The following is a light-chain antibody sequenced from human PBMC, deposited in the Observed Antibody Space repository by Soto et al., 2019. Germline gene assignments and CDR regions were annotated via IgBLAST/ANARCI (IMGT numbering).Light chain of an antibody. V-gene: IGKV1-5*01. J-gene: IGKJ2*01. CDR1: QSVSSW. CDR2: DAS. CDR3: QQYYSYSRT. Sequence: DILMTQSPSTLSASVGDRVTITCRASQSVSSWLAWYRQKPGKAPNLLIYDASSLESGVPSRFSGSGSGTEFTLTISSLQPDDFATYYCQQYYSYSRTFGQGTKLEIK.